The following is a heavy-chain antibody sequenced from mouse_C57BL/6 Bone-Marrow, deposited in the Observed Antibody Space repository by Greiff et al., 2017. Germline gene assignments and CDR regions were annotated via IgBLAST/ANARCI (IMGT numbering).Heavy chain of an antibody. D-gene: IGHD1-1*01. V-gene: IGHV1-64*01. Sequence: QVQLQQPGAELVKPGASVKLSCKASGYTFTSYWMHWVKQRPGQGLEWIGMIHPNSGSTNYNEKFKSKATLTVDKSSSTAYMQLSSLTSEDSAVYYCARSLFITTVVAHYYAMDYWGQGTSVTVSS. CDR3: ARSLFITTVVAHYYAMDY. CDR2: IHPNSGST. CDR1: GYTFTSYW. J-gene: IGHJ4*01.